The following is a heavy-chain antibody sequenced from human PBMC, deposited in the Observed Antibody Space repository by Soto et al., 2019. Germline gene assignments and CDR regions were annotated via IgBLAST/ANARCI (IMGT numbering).Heavy chain of an antibody. CDR1: EFSFGDYA. D-gene: IGHD6-19*01. J-gene: IGHJ4*02. V-gene: IGHV3-9*01. CDR2: ISWNGESI. CDR3: AKDVGSSGWYDGFDS. Sequence: EVQLVESGGGLVQPGRSLRLSCAASEFSFGDYAMQWVRQVPGKGLEWVSSISWNGESIGYADSVKGRFTISRDNGKKSVYLQMNSLRGEDTALYYCAKDVGSSGWYDGFDSWGQGTLVTIS.